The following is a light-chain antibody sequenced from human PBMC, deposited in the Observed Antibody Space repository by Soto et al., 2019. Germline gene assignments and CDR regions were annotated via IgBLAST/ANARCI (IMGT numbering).Light chain of an antibody. CDR3: QQYNSYWT. Sequence: DIQMTQSPSTLSASVGDRVTITCRASQSISSWLAWYQQKPGKAPSLLIYKASTLEGGVPSRFSGSGSGTEFTPTISSLQPDDFATYYCQQYNSYWTFGQGTKVEIK. J-gene: IGKJ1*01. CDR1: QSISSW. CDR2: KAS. V-gene: IGKV1-5*03.